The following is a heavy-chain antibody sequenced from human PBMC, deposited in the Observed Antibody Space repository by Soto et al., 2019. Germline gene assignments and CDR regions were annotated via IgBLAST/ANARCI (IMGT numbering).Heavy chain of an antibody. CDR1: GFTVSSNY. V-gene: IGHV3-66*01. CDR2: IYSGGST. CDR3: ARLFWSGYDDAFDI. D-gene: IGHD3-3*01. J-gene: IGHJ3*02. Sequence: EVQLVESGGGLVQPGGSLRLSCAASGFTVSSNYMSWVRQAPGKGLEWVSVIYSGGSTYYADSVKGRFTISRDNSKNTLYLQMNSLRAEDTAVYYCARLFWSGYDDAFDIWGQGTMVTVSS.